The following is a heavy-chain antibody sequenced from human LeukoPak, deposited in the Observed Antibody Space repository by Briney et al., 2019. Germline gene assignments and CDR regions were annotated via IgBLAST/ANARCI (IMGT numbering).Heavy chain of an antibody. CDR3: ARDKNSSAYFDS. J-gene: IGHJ4*02. CDR2: TNTDGSST. Sequence: GGSLRLSCAASGFTFSSYWMHWVRQAPGKGLVWVSGTNTDGSSTMYADSVKGRFTIARDNAKNTLYLQMNSLRAEDTAVYFCARDKNSSAYFDSWGQGTLVTVSS. CDR1: GFTFSSYW. V-gene: IGHV3-74*03. D-gene: IGHD3-22*01.